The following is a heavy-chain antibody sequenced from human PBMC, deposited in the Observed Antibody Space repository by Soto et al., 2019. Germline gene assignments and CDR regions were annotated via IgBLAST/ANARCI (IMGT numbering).Heavy chain of an antibody. D-gene: IGHD3-10*01. J-gene: IGHJ4*02. Sequence: SGPTLVNPTQTLTLTCTFSGFSLSTSGMSVSWIRQPPGKALEWLARIDWDDDKYYSTSLKTRLTISKDTYKNQVVLTMTNMDPVDTATYYCARIRYYGSGSYPAPDYWGQGTLVT. CDR2: IDWDDDK. V-gene: IGHV2-70*11. CDR1: GFSLSTSGMS. CDR3: ARIRYYGSGSYPAPDY.